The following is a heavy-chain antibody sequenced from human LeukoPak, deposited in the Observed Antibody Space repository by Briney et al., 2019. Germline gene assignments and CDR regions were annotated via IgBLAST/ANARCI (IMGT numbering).Heavy chain of an antibody. CDR3: ARDAVTTYWFDP. J-gene: IGHJ5*02. CDR2: INPNSGGT. D-gene: IGHD4-11*01. CDR1: GYTFTGYY. V-gene: IGHV1-2*02. Sequence: ASVKVSCKASGYTFTGYYMHWVRQAPGQGLEWMGWINPNSGGTNYAQKFQGRVTMTRDTSISTAYVELSRLRSDDTAVYYCARDAVTTYWFDPWGQGTLVTVSS.